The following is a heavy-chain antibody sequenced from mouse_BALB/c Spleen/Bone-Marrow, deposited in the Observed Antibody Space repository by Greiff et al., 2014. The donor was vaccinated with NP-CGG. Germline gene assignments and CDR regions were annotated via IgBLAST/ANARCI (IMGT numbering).Heavy chain of an antibody. V-gene: IGHV1S34*01. Sequence: LVKTGASVKISCKASDYSFTDYYMHWVKQTHGKSLEWIGYISCYNGATGYNQKFKGKATFTVDTSSSTAYMQFSSLTSEDSAVYYCARSEGIYYYGSSYAMDYWGQGTSVTVSS. J-gene: IGHJ4*01. CDR1: DYSFTDYY. CDR2: ISCYNGAT. D-gene: IGHD1-1*01. CDR3: ARSEGIYYYGSSYAMDY.